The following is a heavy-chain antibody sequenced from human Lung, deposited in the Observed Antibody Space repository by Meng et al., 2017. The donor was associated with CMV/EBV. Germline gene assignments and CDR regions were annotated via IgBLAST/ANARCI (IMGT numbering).Heavy chain of an antibody. D-gene: IGHD6-19*01. CDR3: ARDGGSGGS. Sequence: GGSLRLSCAASGFSFSTYSMNWVRQTPGKGLEWVSSITSSSSYIFYADSVKGRFIISRDNAKNSLYLQMNSLKAEDTGVYYCARDGGSGGSWGQGTLVTVSS. V-gene: IGHV3-21*03. CDR1: GFSFSTYS. J-gene: IGHJ5*02. CDR2: ITSSSSYI.